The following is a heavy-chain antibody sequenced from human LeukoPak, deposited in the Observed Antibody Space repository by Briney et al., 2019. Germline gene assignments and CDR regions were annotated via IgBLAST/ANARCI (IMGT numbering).Heavy chain of an antibody. V-gene: IGHV1-69*04. D-gene: IGHD2-2*01. CDR1: GGTFSSYA. CDR2: IIPILGIA. J-gene: IGHJ4*02. Sequence: RGASVKVFCKASGGTFSSYAISWVRQAPGQGLEWMGRIIPILGIANYAQKFQGRVTITADKSTSTAYMELSSLRSEDTAVYYCARDRGYCSSTSCPLIDYWGQGTLVTVSS. CDR3: ARDRGYCSSTSCPLIDY.